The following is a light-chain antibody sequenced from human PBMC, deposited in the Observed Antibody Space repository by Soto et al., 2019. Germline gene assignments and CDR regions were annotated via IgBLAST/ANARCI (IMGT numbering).Light chain of an antibody. CDR1: SSDFGSYKY. CDR3: SSYASSSTYV. CDR2: DVS. J-gene: IGLJ1*01. Sequence: QSALTQPASVSGSPGQSITISCTGTSSDFGSYKYVSWYQQHPGKAPKLMIHDVSNRPAGVSNLFSGSKSGNTAFLTISGLQAEDEADYYCSSYASSSTYVFGAGTKLTVL. V-gene: IGLV2-14*01.